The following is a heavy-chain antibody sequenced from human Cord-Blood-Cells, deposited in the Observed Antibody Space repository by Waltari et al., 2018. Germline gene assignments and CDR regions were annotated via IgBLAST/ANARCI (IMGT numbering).Heavy chain of an antibody. D-gene: IGHD3-16*02. Sequence: QVQLVQSGAEVKKPGSSVKVSCKASGGTFSSYAISWVRQAPGQGLEWMGGIIPIFGTANYAQKYQGRVTITADESTSTAYMGLSSLSSDDSAVYYCAREPYDYVWGSYRGFDPWGQGTLVTVSS. V-gene: IGHV1-69*01. CDR3: AREPYDYVWGSYRGFDP. CDR1: GGTFSSYA. CDR2: IIPIFGTA. J-gene: IGHJ5*02.